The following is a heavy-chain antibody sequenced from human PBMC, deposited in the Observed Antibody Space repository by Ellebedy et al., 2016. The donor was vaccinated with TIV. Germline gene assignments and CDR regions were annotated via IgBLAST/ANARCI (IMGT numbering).Heavy chain of an antibody. V-gene: IGHV3-15*01. CDR2: IKSKTDGGTT. D-gene: IGHD3-3*01. CDR1: GFTFSNAW. Sequence: PGGSLRLSCAASGFTFSNAWMSWVRQAPGKGLEWVGRIKSKTDGGTTDYAAPVKGRFTISRDDSKNTLYLQMNSLKTEDTAVYYCTTSITIFGVVMHGMDVWGQGTTVTVSS. CDR3: TTSITIFGVVMHGMDV. J-gene: IGHJ6*02.